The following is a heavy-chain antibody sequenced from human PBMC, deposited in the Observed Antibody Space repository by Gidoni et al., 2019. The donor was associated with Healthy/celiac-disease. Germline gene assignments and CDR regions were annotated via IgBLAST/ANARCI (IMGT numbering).Heavy chain of an antibody. D-gene: IGHD3-22*01. CDR1: GFTFNIYH. Sequence: EVQLVESGGGLVQPGGSLRLSCAASGFTFNIYHINWVRQDPGKGLEWVSYISSSSSTIYYADFVKGRFTISRDNAKNSLYLQMNSLRDEDTAVYYCARAPIGSSGYFFFPRPGFDYWGQGTLVTVSS. CDR3: ARAPIGSSGYFFFPRPGFDY. V-gene: IGHV3-48*02. J-gene: IGHJ4*02. CDR2: ISSSSSTI.